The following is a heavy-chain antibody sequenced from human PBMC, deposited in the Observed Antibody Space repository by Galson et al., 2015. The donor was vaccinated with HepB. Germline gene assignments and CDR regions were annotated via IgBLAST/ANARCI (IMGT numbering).Heavy chain of an antibody. CDR2: ISYSGAT. CDR1: GGSFSGYY. J-gene: IGHJ4*02. CDR3: ARDMLTEVLAY. Sequence: SETLSLTCAVYGGSFSGYYWNWIRQPPGKGPERIGEISYSGATNYNPSLKSRVTISIDTSKKQFSLTLNSVSSADTAVYYCARDMLTEVLAYWSQGTLVTVSS. D-gene: IGHD2-21*02. V-gene: IGHV4-34*01.